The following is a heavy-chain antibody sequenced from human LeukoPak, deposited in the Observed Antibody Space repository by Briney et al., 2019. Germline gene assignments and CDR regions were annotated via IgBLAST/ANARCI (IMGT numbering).Heavy chain of an antibody. CDR3: ARGGSVMFDQ. CDR1: GFSFSYYW. D-gene: IGHD2-21*01. Sequence: GGSLRLSCGASGFSFSYYWMSWARQAPGKGLEWVARVKGDGSEKSYVDSVKSRFTISRDNAKNSLFLQMDNLRADDTAVYYCARGGSVMFDQWGQGTQVTVSS. CDR2: VKGDGSEK. J-gene: IGHJ4*02. V-gene: IGHV3-7*03.